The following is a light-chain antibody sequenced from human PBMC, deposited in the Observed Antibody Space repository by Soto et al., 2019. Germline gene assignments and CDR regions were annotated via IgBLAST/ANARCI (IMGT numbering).Light chain of an antibody. CDR3: KSYTSASTYV. J-gene: IGLJ1*01. CDR2: DVT. CDR1: GSDIGTYNY. Sequence: QSLLTQPASVSGSPGQSITISCTGTGSDIGTYNYVSWYQHHPGKAPKFIIYDVTNRPSGVSDRFSGSKSGNTASLTISGLQAEDEADYFCKSYTSASTYVFGTGTKDTVL. V-gene: IGLV2-14*03.